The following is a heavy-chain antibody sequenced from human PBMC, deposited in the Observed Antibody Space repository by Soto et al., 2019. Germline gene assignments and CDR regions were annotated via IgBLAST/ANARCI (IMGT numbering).Heavy chain of an antibody. D-gene: IGHD2-8*01. CDR3: ARDVYEILGRVVRRLDS. J-gene: IGHJ4*02. CDR1: GFTFGDYG. Sequence: PXESLRLSCAASGFTFGDYGMTWVRQAPGKGLEWVANLKRDGRERYYVDSVKGRFSVSRDNAKNSLYLQMNNLRPEDTAVYYCARDVYEILGRVVRRLDSWGQGTLVTVSS. CDR2: LKRDGRER. V-gene: IGHV3-7*03.